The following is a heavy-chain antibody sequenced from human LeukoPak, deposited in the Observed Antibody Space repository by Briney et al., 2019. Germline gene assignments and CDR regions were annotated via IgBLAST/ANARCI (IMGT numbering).Heavy chain of an antibody. V-gene: IGHV4-34*01. CDR3: ARGQVWLLYDY. Sequence: SETLSLTCAVYGGSFSAYYWSWIRQPPGKGLEWIGEIYHSGSTNYNPSLKSRVTISVDTSKNQFSLKLTSVTAADTAVYYCARGQVWLLYDYWGREPWSPSPQ. CDR2: IYHSGST. D-gene: IGHD1-26*01. J-gene: IGHJ4*02. CDR1: GGSFSAYY.